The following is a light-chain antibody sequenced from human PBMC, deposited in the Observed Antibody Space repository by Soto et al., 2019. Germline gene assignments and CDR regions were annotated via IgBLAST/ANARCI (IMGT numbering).Light chain of an antibody. V-gene: IGKV4-1*01. CDR2: WAS. J-gene: IGKJ4*01. Sequence: DIVMTQSPDSLAVSLGERATINCKSSQSVLYSSNNKNYLAWYQQKPGQPPKRPIYWASTRESGVPDRFSGRGSGTDFTLTISSLQAEDVAVYYCQQYYSTPLTFGGGTKVEIK. CDR3: QQYYSTPLT. CDR1: QSVLYSSNNKNY.